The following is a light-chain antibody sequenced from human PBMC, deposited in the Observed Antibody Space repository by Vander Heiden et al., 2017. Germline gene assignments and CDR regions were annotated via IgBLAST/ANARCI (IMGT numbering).Light chain of an antibody. Sequence: SYVLTKPPSLAVAPGQPARIPCGGNHIGSKSVHWCQQRPGRAPMVLVNHDGDRPSGIPARFSGSNSGNTATLTISRVEAANEADYYCQVWDTTTDQGVFGGGTQLTVL. CDR3: QVWDTTTDQGV. J-gene: IGLJ7*01. CDR2: HDG. CDR1: HIGSKS. V-gene: IGLV3-21*02.